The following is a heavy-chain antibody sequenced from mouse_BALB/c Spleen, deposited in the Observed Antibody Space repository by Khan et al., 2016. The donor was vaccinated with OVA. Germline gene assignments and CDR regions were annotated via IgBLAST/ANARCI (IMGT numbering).Heavy chain of an antibody. Sequence: QVRLQQSVPELVNPGASLKVSCKASGYTFTDYIIGWVKQSTRQGLEWIGDIFPGSGTPYYNEKFKDKVTLTADKSSNTAYMQLCSLTSEDSAVYFCARGGKSVLAYGCKGTRVTDSA. CDR2: IFPGSGTP. D-gene: IGHD1-1*01. J-gene: IGHJ3*01. CDR3: ARGGKSVLAY. CDR1: GYTFTDYI. V-gene: IGHV1-81*01.